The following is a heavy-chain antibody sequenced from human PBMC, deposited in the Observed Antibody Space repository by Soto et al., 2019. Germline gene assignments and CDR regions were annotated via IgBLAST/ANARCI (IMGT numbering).Heavy chain of an antibody. J-gene: IGHJ4*02. CDR2: ITGRGTTT. Sequence: HPGGSLRLSCSASGFTFGNFAMSWARQAPGKGLEWVSSITGRGTTTYYTGSVKGRFTISRDNSKNTLYLQMNSLRAEDTAIYYCAKELRWPQFADYWGQGTLVTVSS. CDR1: GFTFGNFA. V-gene: IGHV3-23*01. CDR3: AKELRWPQFADY.